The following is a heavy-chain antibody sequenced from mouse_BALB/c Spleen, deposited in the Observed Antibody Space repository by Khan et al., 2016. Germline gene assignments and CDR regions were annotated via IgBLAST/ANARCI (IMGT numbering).Heavy chain of an antibody. J-gene: IGHJ2*01. V-gene: IGHV5-17*02. Sequence: EVELVESGGGLVQPGGSRKLSCADSGFTFSSFGMHWVRQAPEKGLEWVAFISSGSSAIYYADTVKGRFTISRDNPKNTLFLQMTSLRSEDTAMYYCGRGDYWGQGTTLTVSS. CDR2: ISSGSSAI. CDR3: GRGDY. CDR1: GFTFSSFG.